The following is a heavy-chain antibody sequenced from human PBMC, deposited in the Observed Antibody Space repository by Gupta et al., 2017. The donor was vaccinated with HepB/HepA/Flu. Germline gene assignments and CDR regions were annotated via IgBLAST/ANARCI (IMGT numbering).Heavy chain of an antibody. CDR3: ATWGAVTTNY. CDR2: ISSSGSSI. Sequence: GFTFSSYDMNWVRQAPGTGLEWGSYISSSGSSIHYADSVKGRFTISRDNAKNSLYLQMNSLRAEDTAVYYCATWGAVTTNYWGQGTLVTVSS. J-gene: IGHJ4*02. V-gene: IGHV3-48*03. D-gene: IGHD4-17*01. CDR1: GFTFSSYD.